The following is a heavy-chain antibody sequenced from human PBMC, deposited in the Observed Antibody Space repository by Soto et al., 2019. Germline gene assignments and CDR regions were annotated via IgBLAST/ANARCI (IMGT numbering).Heavy chain of an antibody. CDR1: GFSLSNARMG. V-gene: IGHV2-26*01. Sequence: QVTLKESGPVLVKPTETLTLTCTVSGFSLSNARMGVSWIRQPPGKALEWLAHIFSNDEKSYSTSLKSRLTISKDTSKSQVVLTMTNMDPVDTATYYCARAYYDFWSGYSIDPWGQGTLVTVSS. CDR3: ARAYYDFWSGYSIDP. D-gene: IGHD3-3*01. J-gene: IGHJ5*02. CDR2: IFSNDEK.